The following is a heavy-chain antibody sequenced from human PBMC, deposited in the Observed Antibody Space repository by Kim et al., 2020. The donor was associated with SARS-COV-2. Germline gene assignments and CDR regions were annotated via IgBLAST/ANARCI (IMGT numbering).Heavy chain of an antibody. V-gene: IGHV7-4-1*02. CDR1: GYTFTNYA. CDR3: ARYYDLYGMDV. D-gene: IGHD3-3*01. CDR2: INTNTGNP. J-gene: IGHJ6*02. Sequence: ASVKVSCKASGYTFTNYAINWVRQAPGQGPEWMGWINTNTGNPTYAQGFTGRFVFSLDTSVSTAYLQISSLKAEDTAVYYCARYYDLYGMDVWGQGTTVTVSS.